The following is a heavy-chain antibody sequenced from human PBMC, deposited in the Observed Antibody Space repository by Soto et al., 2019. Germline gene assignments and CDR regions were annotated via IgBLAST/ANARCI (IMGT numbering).Heavy chain of an antibody. D-gene: IGHD1-26*01. CDR1: GYTFTNYY. V-gene: IGHV1-46*01. CDR2: INPGGGST. Sequence: QVQLVQSGAEVKKPGASVNVSCKASGYTFTNYYIHWVRQAPGQGLEWMGVINPGGGSTNYAQKFKGRFTVTRDTSTSTVYMQLSNLRSEDTAVYYCARPTVVGATVRYFFDRWGQGTLVTVSS. J-gene: IGHJ4*01. CDR3: ARPTVVGATVRYFFDR.